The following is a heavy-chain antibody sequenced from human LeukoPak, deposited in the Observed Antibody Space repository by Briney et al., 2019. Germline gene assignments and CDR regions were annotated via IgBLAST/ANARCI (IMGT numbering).Heavy chain of an antibody. Sequence: SETQSLTCTVSGGSISSSYYYWGWIRQPPGKVLEWIGSIYYSGSTYCNPSLKSRVTISVDTSKNQFSLKLSSVTAADTAVYYCARSYGSGNYFDYWGQGTLVTVSS. J-gene: IGHJ4*02. CDR1: GGSISSSYYY. D-gene: IGHD3-10*01. CDR2: IYYSGST. V-gene: IGHV4-39*01. CDR3: ARSYGSGNYFDY.